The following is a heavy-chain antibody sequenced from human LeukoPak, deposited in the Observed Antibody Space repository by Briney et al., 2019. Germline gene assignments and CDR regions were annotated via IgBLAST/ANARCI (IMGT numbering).Heavy chain of an antibody. V-gene: IGHV1-24*01. J-gene: IGHJ4*02. D-gene: IGHD3-22*01. CDR3: ATDRGDSSGLYYFDY. CDR2: FDPEDGET. Sequence: ASVKVSCEVSGYTLTELSMHWVRQAPGKGLEWMGGFDPEDGETIYAQKFQGRVTMTEDTSTDTAYMELSSLRSEDTAMYYCATDRGDSSGLYYFDYWGQGTLVTVSS. CDR1: GYTLTELS.